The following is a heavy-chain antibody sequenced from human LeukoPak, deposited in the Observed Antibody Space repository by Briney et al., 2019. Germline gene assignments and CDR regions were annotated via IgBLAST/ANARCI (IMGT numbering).Heavy chain of an antibody. D-gene: IGHD5-18*01. V-gene: IGHV1-46*01. CDR2: INPSGGST. J-gene: IGHJ5*02. CDR3: ASQPGYSYGLRWFDP. CDR1: GYTFTSYY. Sequence: SSVTVSCTASGYTFTSYYMHWVRQAPGQGLEGMGIINPSGGSTSYAQKFQGRVNMTRDTSTSTVYMKLRSLRSEDTAVYYCASQPGYSYGLRWFDPWGQGTLVTVSS.